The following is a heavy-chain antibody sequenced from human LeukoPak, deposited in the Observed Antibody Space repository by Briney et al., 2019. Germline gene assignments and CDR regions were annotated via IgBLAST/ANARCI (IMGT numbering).Heavy chain of an antibody. J-gene: IGHJ6*02. CDR3: ARVAAAGTYYYYYGMDV. CDR1: GGSFSGYY. D-gene: IGHD6-13*01. Sequence: SETLSLTCAVYGGSFSGYYWSWIRQPPGKGLDWIGEINHSGSNNYNPSLKSRVTISVDTSKNQFSLKLSSVTAADTDVYYCARVAAAGTYYYYYGMDVWGQGTTVTVSS. V-gene: IGHV4-34*01. CDR2: INHSGSN.